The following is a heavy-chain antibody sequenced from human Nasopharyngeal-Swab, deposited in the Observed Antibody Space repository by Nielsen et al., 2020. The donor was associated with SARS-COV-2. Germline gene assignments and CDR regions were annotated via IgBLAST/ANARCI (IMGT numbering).Heavy chain of an antibody. J-gene: IGHJ4*02. V-gene: IGHV1-2*06. CDR1: GYTFTGYY. CDR2: INPNSGGT. D-gene: IGHD6-19*01. CDR3: ATVYSAVDSSGWYFY. Sequence: ASVKVSCKASGYTFTGYYMHWVRQAPGQGLEWMGRINPNSGGTNYAQKFQGRVTMTEDTSTDTAYMELSSLRSEDTAVYYCATVYSAVDSSGWYFYWGQGTLVTVSS.